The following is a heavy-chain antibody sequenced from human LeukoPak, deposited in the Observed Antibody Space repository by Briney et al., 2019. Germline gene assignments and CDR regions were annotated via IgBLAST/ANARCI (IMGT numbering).Heavy chain of an antibody. Sequence: AGGSLRLSCAASGFTFSSYAMSWVRQAPGKGLEWVSAISGSGGSTYYADSVKGRFTISRDNAKNTLFLQMNSLRADDTAVYYCASALGGQGGHWGQGTLVTVSS. D-gene: IGHD1-26*01. V-gene: IGHV3-23*01. CDR3: ASALGGQGGH. J-gene: IGHJ4*02. CDR1: GFTFSSYA. CDR2: ISGSGGST.